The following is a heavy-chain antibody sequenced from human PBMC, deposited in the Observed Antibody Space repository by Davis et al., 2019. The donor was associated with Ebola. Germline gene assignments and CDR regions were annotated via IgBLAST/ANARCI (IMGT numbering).Heavy chain of an antibody. CDR2: INPSGGST. CDR3: ARGRGHHESSGGDY. V-gene: IGHV1-46*01. Sequence: AASVKVSCKASGDTFTGYYMHWVRQAPGQGLEWMGIINPSGGSTTYAQKFQGRVTMTRDTSTRTVYMELSSLRSEDTAVYYCARGRGHHESSGGDYWGQGTLVTVSS. CDR1: GDTFTGYY. J-gene: IGHJ4*02. D-gene: IGHD3-22*01.